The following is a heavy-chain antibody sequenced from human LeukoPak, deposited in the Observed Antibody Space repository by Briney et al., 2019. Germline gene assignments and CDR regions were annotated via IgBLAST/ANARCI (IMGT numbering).Heavy chain of an antibody. CDR1: GFTFSSNA. V-gene: IGHV3-23*01. D-gene: IGHD1-26*01. CDR3: AKDNAGKVAALFDY. Sequence: GGSLRLSCAASGFTFSSNAMSWVRQAPGKGLEWVSGVSGNGDSTYYADSAKGRFTISRDNSKHTLYLQMNSLRVEDTAVYYCAKDNAGKVAALFDYWGQGTLVTVSS. J-gene: IGHJ4*02. CDR2: VSGNGDST.